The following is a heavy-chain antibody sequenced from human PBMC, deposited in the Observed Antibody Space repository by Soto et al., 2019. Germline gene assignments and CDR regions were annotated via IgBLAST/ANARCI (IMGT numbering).Heavy chain of an antibody. D-gene: IGHD2-8*01. CDR2: INPKSGGT. J-gene: IGHJ6*02. CDR1: GYSFTDYH. Sequence: ASVKVSCKASGYSFTDYHIHWVRQAPGQGLEWLGRINPKSGGTSTAQKFQGWVTMTTDTSISTVSMELTRLTSDDTAIYYCARGDSTDCSNGVCSFFYNHDMDVWGRGTTVTVSS. V-gene: IGHV1-2*04. CDR3: ARGDSTDCSNGVCSFFYNHDMDV.